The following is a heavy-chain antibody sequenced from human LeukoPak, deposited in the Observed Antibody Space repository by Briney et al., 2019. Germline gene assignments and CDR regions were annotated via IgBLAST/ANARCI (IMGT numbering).Heavy chain of an antibody. CDR3: ARHPMGATIDY. D-gene: IGHD1-26*01. J-gene: IGHJ4*02. Sequence: SSETLSLTCTVSGGSISSSSYYRAWIRQPPGKGLEWIGSIHYSGSTYYNPSLKSRDTVSGDTSKNQFSLKLSSLTAADTAVYYCARHPMGATIDYWGQGTLVTVSS. CDR2: IHYSGST. V-gene: IGHV4-39*01. CDR1: GGSISSSSYY.